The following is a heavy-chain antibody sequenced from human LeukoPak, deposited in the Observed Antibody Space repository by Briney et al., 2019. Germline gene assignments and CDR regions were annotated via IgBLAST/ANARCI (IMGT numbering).Heavy chain of an antibody. CDR3: AKDGYGSGSYEH. CDR1: GFTFSSYG. CDR2: ISYDGSNK. Sequence: GGSLRLSCAASGFTFSSYGVHWDRQAPGKGLEWVAVISYDGSNKYYADSVKGRFTISRDNSKNTLYLQMNSLRAEDTAVYYCAKDGYGSGSYEHWGQGTLVTVSS. V-gene: IGHV3-30*18. D-gene: IGHD3-10*01. J-gene: IGHJ4*02.